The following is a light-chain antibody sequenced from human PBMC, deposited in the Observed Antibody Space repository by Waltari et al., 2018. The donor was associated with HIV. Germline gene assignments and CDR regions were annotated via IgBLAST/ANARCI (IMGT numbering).Light chain of an antibody. Sequence: EIVLTQSPATLSLSPGERATLSCRASQSVSSGYLAWYQQKPGQAPRLFIFGESSRATGVPDRFSGSGSGTDFTLTIDRLEPEDFAVYYCQQFYRPPYTFGQGTKLEIK. CDR2: GES. CDR1: QSVSSGY. CDR3: QQFYRPPYT. V-gene: IGKV3-20*01. J-gene: IGKJ2*01.